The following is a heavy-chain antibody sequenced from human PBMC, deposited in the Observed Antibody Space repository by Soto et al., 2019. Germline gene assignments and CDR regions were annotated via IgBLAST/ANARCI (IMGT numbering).Heavy chain of an antibody. CDR1: GFTFSSYA. D-gene: IGHD3-16*02. CDR2: ISGSGGST. V-gene: IGHV3-23*01. Sequence: GGSLRLSCAASGFTFSSYAMSWVRQAPGKGLEWVSAISGSGGSTYYADSVKGRFTISRDNSKNTLYLQMNSLRAEDTAVYYCAKVGWGSYRSLLHYFDYWGQGTLVTVSS. J-gene: IGHJ4*02. CDR3: AKVGWGSYRSLLHYFDY.